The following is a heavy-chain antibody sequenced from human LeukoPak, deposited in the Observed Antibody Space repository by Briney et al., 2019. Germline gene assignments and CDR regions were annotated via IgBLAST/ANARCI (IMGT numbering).Heavy chain of an antibody. D-gene: IGHD7-27*01. V-gene: IGHV3-11*06. CDR2: ISSSSSYT. CDR3: ARTAGSLPLGPLGY. J-gene: IGHJ4*02. Sequence: PGGSLRLSCAASGFIFSDYYMSWIRQAPGKGLEWVSYISSSSSYTNHADSVKGRFTISRDNAKNSLYLQMNSLRADDTAVYYCARTAGSLPLGPLGYWGQGTLVTVSS. CDR1: GFIFSDYY.